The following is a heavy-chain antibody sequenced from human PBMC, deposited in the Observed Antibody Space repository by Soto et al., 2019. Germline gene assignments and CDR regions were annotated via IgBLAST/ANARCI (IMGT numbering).Heavy chain of an antibody. CDR1: GGSVSSGSHQ. Sequence: SETLPLTCTVSGGSVSSGSHQWSWIRQSPGKGLEWIGYIYYTGSTNYNPSLKSRGTISVDTSKNQFSLKLTSVTAADTALYFCARLQFYDCWSGSVPMDVWGQGTTVTVSS. V-gene: IGHV4-61*01. J-gene: IGHJ6*02. CDR3: ARLQFYDCWSGSVPMDV. D-gene: IGHD3-3*01. CDR2: IYYTGST.